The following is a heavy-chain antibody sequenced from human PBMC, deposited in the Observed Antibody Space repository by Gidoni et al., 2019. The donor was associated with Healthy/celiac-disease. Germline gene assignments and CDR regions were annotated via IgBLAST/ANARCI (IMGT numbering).Heavy chain of an antibody. D-gene: IGHD4-17*01. CDR1: G. J-gene: IGHJ4*02. CDR3: AGLTTFSDY. CDR2: IWYDGSNK. Sequence: GMHWVRQAPGKGLEWVAVIWYDGSNKYYADSVKCRFTISRDNSKNTLYLQMNRLRAEDTAVYYCAGLTTFSDYWGQGTLVTVSS. V-gene: IGHV3-33*01.